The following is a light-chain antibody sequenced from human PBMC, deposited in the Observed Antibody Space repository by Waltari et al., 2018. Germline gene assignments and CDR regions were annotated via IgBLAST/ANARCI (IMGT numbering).Light chain of an antibody. J-gene: IGKJ4*01. CDR2: GTS. Sequence: DTVFTQSPGTLSLSPGERATLSCRAGQSVTSITLPWYQQKLGQAPRILIYGTSTRATGIPDRFSGSGSCTAFTLTISRLEPEDFAVYYCQQYDGGVVTFGGGTKVEI. CDR1: QSVTSIT. CDR3: QQYDGGVVT. V-gene: IGKV3-20*01.